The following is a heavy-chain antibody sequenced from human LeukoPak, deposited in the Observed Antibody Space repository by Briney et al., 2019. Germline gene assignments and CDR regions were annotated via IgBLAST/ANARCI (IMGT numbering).Heavy chain of an antibody. CDR2: INHSGST. Sequence: SETLSLTCAVYGGSFSGYYWSWIRQPPGKGLEWIGEINHSGSTNYNPSLKSRVTISVDTSKNQFSLKLSSVTAADTAVYYCARVGYYDILTGPPEDYFDYWGQGTLVTVSS. J-gene: IGHJ4*02. D-gene: IGHD3-9*01. V-gene: IGHV4-34*01. CDR3: ARVGYYDILTGPPEDYFDY. CDR1: GGSFSGYY.